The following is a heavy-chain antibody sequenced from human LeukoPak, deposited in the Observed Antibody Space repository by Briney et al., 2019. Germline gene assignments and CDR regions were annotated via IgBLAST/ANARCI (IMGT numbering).Heavy chain of an antibody. CDR2: INHSGST. J-gene: IGHJ4*02. D-gene: IGHD1-26*01. V-gene: IGHV4-34*01. Sequence: PSETLSLTCAVYGGSFSGYYWSWIRQPPGKGLEWIGEINHSGSTNYNPSLKSRVTISVDTSKNQFSLKLSSVTAADTAVYYCARYSGSYFNFDYWGQGTLVTVSS. CDR1: GGSFSGYY. CDR3: ARYSGSYFNFDY.